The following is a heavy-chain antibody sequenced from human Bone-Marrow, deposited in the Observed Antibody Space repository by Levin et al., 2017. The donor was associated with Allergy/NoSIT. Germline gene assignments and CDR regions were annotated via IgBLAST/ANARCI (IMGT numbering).Heavy chain of an antibody. V-gene: IGHV3-49*04. CDR3: SRWITVIDYYYYYYMDV. J-gene: IGHJ6*03. D-gene: IGHD3-16*01. Sequence: QTLSLTCAASGFTFGDYGFSWVRPAPGKGLEWVAFIRNKAYGGTTEYAASVKGRFTISRDDSKSIAYLQMNSLRTEDTAVYYCSRWITVIDYYYYYYMDVWGEGTTLTVSS. CDR1: GFTFGDYG. CDR2: IRNKAYGGTT.